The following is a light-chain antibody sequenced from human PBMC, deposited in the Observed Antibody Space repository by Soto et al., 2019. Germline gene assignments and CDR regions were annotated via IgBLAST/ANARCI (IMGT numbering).Light chain of an antibody. J-gene: IGKJ1*01. CDR3: QQYNSSPP. CDR2: KAS. CDR1: QSISSW. V-gene: IGKV1-5*03. Sequence: DIQMTQSPSTLSASVGDRVTITCRASQSISSWLAWYQQKPGKAPKLLIYKASSLESGVPSRFSGSGSGTEFTLTISSLQPDDFATYYCQQYNSSPPFGQGTKVEIK.